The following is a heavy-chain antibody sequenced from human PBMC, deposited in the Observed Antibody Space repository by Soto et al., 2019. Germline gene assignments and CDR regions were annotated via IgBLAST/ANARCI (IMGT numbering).Heavy chain of an antibody. D-gene: IGHD1-26*01. CDR2: ISYDGSNK. J-gene: IGHJ5*02. CDR3: AKEWESTKFSGSFDP. CDR1: GFTFSSYG. Sequence: GGSLRLSCAASGFTFSSYGMHWVRQAPGKGLEWVAVISYDGSNKYYADSVKGRFTISRDNSKNTLYLQMNSLRAEDTAVYYCAKEWESTKFSGSFDPWGQGTLVTVSS. V-gene: IGHV3-30*18.